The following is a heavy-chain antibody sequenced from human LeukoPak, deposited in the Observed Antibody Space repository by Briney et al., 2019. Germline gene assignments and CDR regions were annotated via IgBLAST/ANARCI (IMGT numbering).Heavy chain of an antibody. CDR3: AKPDYETYDYCSGGSCYFDY. CDR2: ISGSGSGGST. J-gene: IGHJ4*02. CDR1: GFTFSSYA. Sequence: PGGSLRLSCAASGFTFSSYAMSWVRQAPGKGLEWVSGISGSGSGGSTYYADSVKGRFTISRDNSKNTLYLQMNSLRAEDTAVYYCAKPDYETYDYCSGGSCYFDYWGQGTLVTVSS. D-gene: IGHD2-15*01. V-gene: IGHV3-23*01.